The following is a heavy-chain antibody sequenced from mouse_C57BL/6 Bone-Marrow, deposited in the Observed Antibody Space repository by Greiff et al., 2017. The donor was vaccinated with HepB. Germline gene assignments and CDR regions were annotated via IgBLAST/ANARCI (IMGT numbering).Heavy chain of an antibody. Sequence: EVKLLESEGGLVQPGSSMKLSCTASGFTFSDYYMAWVRQVPEKGLEWVANINYDGSSTYYLDSLQSRFIISRDNAKNILYLQMSSLKSEDTATYYCARDQDGYFFFDYWGQGTTLTVSS. CDR2: INYDGSST. CDR3: ARDQDGYFFFDY. D-gene: IGHD2-3*01. CDR1: GFTFSDYY. V-gene: IGHV5-16*01. J-gene: IGHJ2*01.